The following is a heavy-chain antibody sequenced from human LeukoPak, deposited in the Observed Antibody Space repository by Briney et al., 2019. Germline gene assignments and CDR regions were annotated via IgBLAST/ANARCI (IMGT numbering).Heavy chain of an antibody. CDR3: ARVYATSSSWYGDFDY. V-gene: IGHV3-21*01. CDR1: GFTFSSYS. D-gene: IGHD6-13*01. Sequence: GGSLRLSCAVSGFTFSSYSMSWVRQAPGKGLEWVSSISSSSSYIYYADSVKGRFTISRDNAKNSLYLQMNSLRAEDTAVYYCARVYATSSSWYGDFDYWGQGTLVTVSS. CDR2: ISSSSSYI. J-gene: IGHJ4*02.